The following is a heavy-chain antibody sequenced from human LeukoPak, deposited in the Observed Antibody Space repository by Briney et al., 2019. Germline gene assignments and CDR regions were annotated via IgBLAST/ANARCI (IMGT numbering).Heavy chain of an antibody. CDR1: GFTFSSYT. J-gene: IGHJ6*02. CDR3: AKSLILQQPHYYYYYGMDV. V-gene: IGHV3-23*01. CDR2: ISGSGGST. Sequence: GGSLRLSCAASGFTFSSYTMSWVRQAPGKGLEWVSAISGSGGSTYYADSVKGRFTISRDNSKNTLYLQMNSLRAEDTAVYYCAKSLILQQPHYYYYYGMDVWGQGTTVTVSS. D-gene: IGHD2/OR15-2a*01.